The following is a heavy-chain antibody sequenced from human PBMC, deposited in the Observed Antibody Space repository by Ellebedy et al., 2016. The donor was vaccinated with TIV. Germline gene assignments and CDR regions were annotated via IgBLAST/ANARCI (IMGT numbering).Heavy chain of an antibody. CDR2: ISYDGSNK. CDR3: ADDLKSYFQH. Sequence: PGGSLRLSCAASGFTFSSYAMHWVRQAPGKGLEWVAVISYDGSNKYYADSVKGRFTISRDNSKNTLYLQMNSLRAEDTAVYYCADDLKSYFQHWGQGTLVTVSS. D-gene: IGHD3-3*01. V-gene: IGHV3-30-3*01. CDR1: GFTFSSYA. J-gene: IGHJ1*01.